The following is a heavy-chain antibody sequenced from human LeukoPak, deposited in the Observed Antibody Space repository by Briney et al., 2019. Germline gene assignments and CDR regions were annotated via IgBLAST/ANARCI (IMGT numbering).Heavy chain of an antibody. CDR2: IRNDGSNK. Sequence: GGSLRLSCAASGFTFSSYGMHWVRQAPGKGLEWVAFIRNDGSNKYYADSVKGRFTISRDNSKNTLYLQMNSLRPEDTAVYYCAKEKQLEPFDYWGQGTLVTVSS. J-gene: IGHJ4*02. V-gene: IGHV3-30*02. CDR3: AKEKQLEPFDY. CDR1: GFTFSSYG. D-gene: IGHD1-1*01.